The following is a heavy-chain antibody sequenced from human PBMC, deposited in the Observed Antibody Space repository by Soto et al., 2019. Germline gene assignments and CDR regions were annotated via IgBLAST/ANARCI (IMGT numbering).Heavy chain of an antibody. D-gene: IGHD1-26*01. CDR3: AREGVIVGATAADY. CDR2: IYYSGST. Sequence: QVQLQESGPGLVTPSQTLSLTCTVSGGSISSGGYYLSWIRQHPGKGLEWIGYIYYSGSTYYNPSLKSRVTISVDTSKSQFFLQLSSVTAADTAVYYCAREGVIVGATAADYWGQGTLVTVSS. CDR1: GGSISSGGYY. J-gene: IGHJ4*02. V-gene: IGHV4-31*03.